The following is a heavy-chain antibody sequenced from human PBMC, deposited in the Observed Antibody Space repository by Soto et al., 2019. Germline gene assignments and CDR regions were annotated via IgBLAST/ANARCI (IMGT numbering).Heavy chain of an antibody. CDR2: IWYDGSNK. CDR1: GFTFSSYG. CDR3: ARESAPDAMNLNY. Sequence: HPGGSLRLSCAASGFTFSSYGMHWVRQAPGKGLEWVAVIWYDGSNKYYADSVKGRFTISRDNSKNTLYLQMNSLRAEDTAVYYCARESAPDAMNLNYWGQGTLVTVSS. J-gene: IGHJ4*02. D-gene: IGHD2-2*01. V-gene: IGHV3-33*01.